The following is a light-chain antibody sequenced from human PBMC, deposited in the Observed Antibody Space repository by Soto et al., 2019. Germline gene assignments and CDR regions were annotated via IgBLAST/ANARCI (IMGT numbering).Light chain of an antibody. CDR3: QQSYSTPPFT. CDR1: QSISSD. V-gene: IGKV1-39*01. J-gene: IGKJ3*01. Sequence: DIQMTQSPSSLSASVGDRVTITCRASQSISSDLNWYQQKPGKAPKLLIYAASSLQSGVTSRFSGSGSGTDFTLTISSLQPEDFAVYYCQQSYSTPPFTFGPGTKVDIK. CDR2: AAS.